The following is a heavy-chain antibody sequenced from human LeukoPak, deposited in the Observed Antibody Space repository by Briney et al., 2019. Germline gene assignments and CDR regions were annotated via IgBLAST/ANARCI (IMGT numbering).Heavy chain of an antibody. V-gene: IGHV4-30-4*01. CDR1: GRSIISGDYY. D-gene: IGHD3-10*01. CDR3: AREGSSGSFDY. J-gene: IGHJ4*02. Sequence: SETLSLTCTVSGRSIISGDYYWSWIRQPPGKGLEWIGYIYYSGSTYYNPSLKSRVTISVDTSKNQFSLKLSSVTAADTAVCYCAREGSSGSFDYWAQGTLVTVSS. CDR2: IYYSGST.